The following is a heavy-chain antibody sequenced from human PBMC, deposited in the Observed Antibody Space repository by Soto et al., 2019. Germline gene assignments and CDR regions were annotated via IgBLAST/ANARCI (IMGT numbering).Heavy chain of an antibody. J-gene: IGHJ3*01. CDR3: ARAYSSSSGKNAFDF. Sequence: GGSLRLSCAASGFTFSNYGMNWVRQAPGKGLEWVSYISPSSSIIYYADSVKGRFTISRENAMNSLYLQMNSLRAEDTAIYYCARAYSSSSGKNAFDFWGQGTMVTVSS. CDR1: GFTFSNYG. CDR2: ISPSSSII. V-gene: IGHV3-48*01. D-gene: IGHD6-13*01.